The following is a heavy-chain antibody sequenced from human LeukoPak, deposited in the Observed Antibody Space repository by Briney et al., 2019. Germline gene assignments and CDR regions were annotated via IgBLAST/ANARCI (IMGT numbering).Heavy chain of an antibody. CDR1: GFTFSSYA. J-gene: IGHJ4*02. CDR2: ISGSGGST. V-gene: IGHV3-23*01. D-gene: IGHD5-12*01. Sequence: GGSLRLSCAASGFTFSSYAMGWARQAPGKGLEWVSAISGSGGSTYYADSVKGRFTISRDNSKNTLYLQMNSLRAEDTAVYYCAKEGYSGYDYSDYWGQGTLVTVSS. CDR3: AKEGYSGYDYSDY.